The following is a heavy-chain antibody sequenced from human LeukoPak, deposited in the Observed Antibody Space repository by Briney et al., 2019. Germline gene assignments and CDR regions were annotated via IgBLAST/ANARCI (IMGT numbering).Heavy chain of an antibody. V-gene: IGHV4-59*10. CDR3: ARGASSGSYWDMRAEYFRH. CDR2: IYTSGNT. D-gene: IGHD1-26*01. Sequence: PSETLSLTCAVYGGSFSGYYWSWIRQPAGKGLEWIGRIYTSGNTNYNPSLQSRLTISLDRSNNQFSLRLSSVTAADTAVYYCARGASSGSYWDMRAEYFRHWGQGALVTVSS. CDR1: GGSFSGYY. J-gene: IGHJ1*01.